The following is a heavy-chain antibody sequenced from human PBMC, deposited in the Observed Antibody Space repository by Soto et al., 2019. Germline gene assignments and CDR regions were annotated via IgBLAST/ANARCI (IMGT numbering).Heavy chain of an antibody. J-gene: IGHJ6*02. V-gene: IGHV1-18*01. CDR2: INGGNGNT. CDR3: ARDLGSQLVPTEMDA. D-gene: IGHD6-13*01. Sequence: PEKRLEWMGWINGGNGNTNYAQKLQGRVTMTTDTSTSTAYMELRSLRSDDTAVYYCARDLGSQLVPTEMDARGQDTALPIS.